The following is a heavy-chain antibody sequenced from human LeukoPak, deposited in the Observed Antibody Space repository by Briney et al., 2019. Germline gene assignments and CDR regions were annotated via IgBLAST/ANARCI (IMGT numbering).Heavy chain of an antibody. CDR2: IYHSGST. D-gene: IGHD1-26*01. CDR3: ARHFVRSGSYWADY. V-gene: IGHV4-38-2*01. CDR1: GYSISSGYY. J-gene: IGHJ4*01. Sequence: SETLSLTCAASGYSISSGYYWGWIRQPPGQGLEWIGIIYHSGSTYYNPSLKSRVTISVDTSKNQFSLRVTSVTAADTAVYYCARHFVRSGSYWADYWGQGTLVTVSS.